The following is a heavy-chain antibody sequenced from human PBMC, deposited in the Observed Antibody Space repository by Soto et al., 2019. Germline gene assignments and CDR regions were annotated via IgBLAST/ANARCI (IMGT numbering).Heavy chain of an antibody. V-gene: IGHV4-59*01. CDR2: IYYSGST. CDR3: AREIQVWPITEGFDY. Sequence: PSETLSLTCTVSGGSISSYYWSWIRQPPGKRLEWIGYIYYSGSTNYNPSFKSRVTISVDTSKNQFSLMLSSVTGADSAVYYCAREIQVWPITEGFDYWGQGTLVTVSS. J-gene: IGHJ4*02. D-gene: IGHD5-18*01. CDR1: GGSISSYY.